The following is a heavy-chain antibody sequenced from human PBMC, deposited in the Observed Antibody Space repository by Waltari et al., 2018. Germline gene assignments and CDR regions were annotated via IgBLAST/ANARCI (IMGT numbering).Heavy chain of an antibody. CDR3: ARGHPPGGDYVYYYYGLDL. V-gene: IGHV1-69*12. D-gene: IGHD4-17*01. CDR1: GGTFSTYV. CDR2: IIPSFGTA. Sequence: VQLVQSGAEVKEPGSSVKVSCKASGGTFSTYVIIWVRHAPGQGLEWMGGIIPSFGTANHAQEFQGIVTITADESTRTVYMDLNRLRSEDTAVYYCARGHPPGGDYVYYYYGLDLWGQGTTVTVSS. J-gene: IGHJ6*02.